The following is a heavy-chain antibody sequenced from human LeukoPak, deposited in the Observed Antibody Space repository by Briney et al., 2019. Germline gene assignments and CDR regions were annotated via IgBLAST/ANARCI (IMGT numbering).Heavy chain of an antibody. CDR2: ISGRTGAT. CDR3: AKCGNSGCHLIDY. CDR1: GFTFTTNA. J-gene: IGHJ4*02. Sequence: PGGSLRLSCAASGFTFTTNAMSWVRQAPGKGLECVSAISGRTGATYYADSEKGRFTISRDNSKSTLYLQMDSLRAEDTAVYYCAKCGNSGCHLIDYWGQGTLVTVSS. V-gene: IGHV3-23*01. D-gene: IGHD5-12*01.